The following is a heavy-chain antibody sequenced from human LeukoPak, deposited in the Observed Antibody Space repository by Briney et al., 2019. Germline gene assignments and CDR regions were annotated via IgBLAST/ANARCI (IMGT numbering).Heavy chain of an antibody. CDR1: GYTFTDYY. CDR2: INPNSGGT. Sequence: ASVKVSCKASGYTFTDYYMHWVRQAPGQGLEWMGWINPNSGGTNYAQKFQGRVTMTRDTSSNAAYMELSRLRSDDTAVYYCAMYCSASSCYIDYWGQGTLVTVSS. CDR3: AMYCSASSCYIDY. J-gene: IGHJ4*02. V-gene: IGHV1-2*02. D-gene: IGHD2-2*01.